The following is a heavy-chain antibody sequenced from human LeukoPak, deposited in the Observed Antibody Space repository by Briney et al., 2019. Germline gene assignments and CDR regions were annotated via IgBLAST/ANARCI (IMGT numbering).Heavy chain of an antibody. V-gene: IGHV4-34*01. CDR1: GFTFSSYS. CDR3: ASRYLCSSTSCYTFDY. J-gene: IGHJ4*02. CDR2: INHSGST. Sequence: GSLRLSCAASGFTFSSYSMNWIRQSAGKGLEWIGEINHSGSTNYNPSLKSRVTISVDTSKNQFSLKLNSVTAADTAVYYCASRYLCSSTSCYTFDYWGQGTLVTVSS. D-gene: IGHD2-2*02.